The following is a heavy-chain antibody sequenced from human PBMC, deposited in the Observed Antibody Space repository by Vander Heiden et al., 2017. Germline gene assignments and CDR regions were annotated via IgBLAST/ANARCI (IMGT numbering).Heavy chain of an antibody. CDR2: IKQDGSEK. Sequence: EVQLVESGGGLVQPGGSLRLSWVASGFTFSSYWMSWVRQAPGKGLEWVANIKQDGSEKYYVDSVKGRFTISRDNAKNSLYLQMNSLRAEDTAVYYCARAQQLGNYWGQGTLVTVSS. J-gene: IGHJ4*02. CDR3: ARAQQLGNY. D-gene: IGHD6-13*01. CDR1: GFTFSSYW. V-gene: IGHV3-7*01.